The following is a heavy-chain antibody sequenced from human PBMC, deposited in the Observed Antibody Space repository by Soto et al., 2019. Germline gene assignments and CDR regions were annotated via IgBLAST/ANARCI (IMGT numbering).Heavy chain of an antibody. D-gene: IGHD2-15*01. CDR2: IYYSGNT. CDR3: ARRWGRSFDY. CDR1: GGSISSYY. Sequence: SETLSLTCTVSGGSISSYYWSWIRQPPGKGLEWIGYIYYSGNTNYNPSLKSRVTISVDTSKNQFSLKLSSVTAADTAVYYCARRWGRSFDYWGQGTLVTVSS. J-gene: IGHJ4*02. V-gene: IGHV4-59*08.